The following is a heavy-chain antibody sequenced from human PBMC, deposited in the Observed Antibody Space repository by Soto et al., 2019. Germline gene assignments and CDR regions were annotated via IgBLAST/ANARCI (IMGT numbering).Heavy chain of an antibody. CDR3: ARGVGSSPPQY. J-gene: IGHJ4*02. D-gene: IGHD1-26*01. Sequence: SETLSLTCTISGGSVSVYYWSWIRQSTGQGLEWIGYIYASGSPYYNPSLRSRVTISADTSKNQISLKLTSPTAADTAVYYCARGVGSSPPQYWGRGTLVTSPQ. CDR2: IYASGSP. V-gene: IGHV4-59*02. CDR1: GGSVSVYY.